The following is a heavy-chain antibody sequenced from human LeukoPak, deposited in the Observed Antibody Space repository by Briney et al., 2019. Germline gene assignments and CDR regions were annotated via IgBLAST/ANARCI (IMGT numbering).Heavy chain of an antibody. Sequence: GGSLRLSCAASGFTLRNYAMSWVRQAPGKGLEWVSFISSSSSYIYYADSMKGRFTISRDNAKNSLYLQMNSLRAEDTAVYYCARDQWLQSDYYMDVWGKGTTVTVSS. CDR1: GFTLRNYA. D-gene: IGHD5-18*01. V-gene: IGHV3-21*01. CDR2: ISSSSSYI. J-gene: IGHJ6*03. CDR3: ARDQWLQSDYYMDV.